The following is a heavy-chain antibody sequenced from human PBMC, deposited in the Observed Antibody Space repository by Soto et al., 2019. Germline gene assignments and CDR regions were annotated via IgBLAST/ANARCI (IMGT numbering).Heavy chain of an antibody. Sequence: SETLSLTCILSGGSINSSDHFWVWIRQTPGKGLDWIGSVYYTDTTYYNPSLKSPATISVETSRNTFSLKVNSVTAADTGIYYCARQRVLSTNMFITSFDPWGQGTLVTVSS. V-gene: IGHV4-39*01. D-gene: IGHD3-10*02. CDR2: VYYTDTT. J-gene: IGHJ5*02. CDR3: ARQRVLSTNMFITSFDP. CDR1: GGSINSSDHF.